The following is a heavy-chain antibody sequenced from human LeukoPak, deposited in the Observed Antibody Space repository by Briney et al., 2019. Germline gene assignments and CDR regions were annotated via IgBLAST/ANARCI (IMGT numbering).Heavy chain of an antibody. V-gene: IGHV3-23*01. J-gene: IGHJ4*02. Sequence: GGSLRLSCAASGFTFSSYAMSWVRQAPGKGLEWVSAISSSGGSTYYADSVKGRFTISRDNSKNTLYLQMNSLRAEDTAVYYCATARSSGDFDYWGQGTLVTVSS. CDR2: ISSSGGST. CDR1: GFTFSSYA. CDR3: ATARSSGDFDY. D-gene: IGHD2-15*01.